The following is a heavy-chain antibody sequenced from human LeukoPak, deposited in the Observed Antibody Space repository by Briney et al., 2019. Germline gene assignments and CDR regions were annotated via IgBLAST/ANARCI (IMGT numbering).Heavy chain of an antibody. J-gene: IGHJ5*02. D-gene: IGHD3-9*01. Sequence: PSETLSLTCTVSGGSISSYYWSWIRQPPGKGLEWIGYIYYSGSTNYNPSLKSRVTISVDTSKNQFSLKLSSVTAADTAVYYCARVTPTLRYFDWYNWFDPWGQGTLVTVSS. CDR3: ARVTPTLRYFDWYNWFDP. CDR1: GGSISSYY. V-gene: IGHV4-59*01. CDR2: IYYSGST.